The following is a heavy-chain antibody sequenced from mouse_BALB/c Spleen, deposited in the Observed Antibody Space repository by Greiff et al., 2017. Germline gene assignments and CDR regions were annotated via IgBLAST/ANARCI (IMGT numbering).Heavy chain of an antibody. D-gene: IGHD2-3*01. CDR1: GYTFTSYW. CDR3: ARGDGYYFDY. Sequence: QVQLQQSGAELARPGASVKLSCKASGYTFTSYWMQWVKQRPGQGLEWIGAIYPGDGDTRYTQKFKGKATLTADKSSSTAYMQLSSLASEASAVYYCARGDGYYFDYWGQGTTLTVSS. J-gene: IGHJ2*01. V-gene: IGHV1-87*01. CDR2: IYPGDGDT.